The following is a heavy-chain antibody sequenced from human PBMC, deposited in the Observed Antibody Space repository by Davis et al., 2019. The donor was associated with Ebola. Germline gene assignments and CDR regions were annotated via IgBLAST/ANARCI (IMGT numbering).Heavy chain of an antibody. V-gene: IGHV4-59*12. CDR1: GGSISSYY. J-gene: IGHJ4*02. CDR2: IYYSGST. D-gene: IGHD5-12*01. CDR3: ARRLVATYFFDY. Sequence: SETLSLTCTVSGGSISSYYWSWIRQPPGKGLEWIGYIYYSGSTNYNPSLKSRVTISVDTSKNQFSLKLSSVTAEDTAVYHCARRLVATYFFDYWGRGTLVTVSS.